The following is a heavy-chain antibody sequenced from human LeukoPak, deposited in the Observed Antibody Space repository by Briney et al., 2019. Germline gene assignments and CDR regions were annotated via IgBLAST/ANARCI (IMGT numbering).Heavy chain of an antibody. D-gene: IGHD3-22*01. CDR3: ARTRITMIVGLASRFDY. V-gene: IGHV3-7*01. CDR1: GFMFSSNW. Sequence: PGGSLRLSCAASGFMFSSNWMSWVRQAPGKGLEWVANIKQDGSEKYFVDSVKGRFTISRDNAKNSLYLQMNSLRAEDTAVYYCARTRITMIVGLASRFDYWGQGTLVTVSS. J-gene: IGHJ4*02. CDR2: IKQDGSEK.